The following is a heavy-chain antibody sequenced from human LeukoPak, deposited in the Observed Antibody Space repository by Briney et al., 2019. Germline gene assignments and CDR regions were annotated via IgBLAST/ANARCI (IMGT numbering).Heavy chain of an antibody. CDR1: GGSISSGAFY. CDR3: AASSGVTLGRF. J-gene: IGHJ4*02. Sequence: SKTLSLTCTVSGGSISSGAFYNNWIRQRPGKGLEWIGYIYYTGITSYNPSLKSRATMSVDTSMNQVSLKLSSLTAADTAVYYCAASSGVTLGRFWGQGTLVTVSS. V-gene: IGHV4-31*03. D-gene: IGHD3-16*01. CDR2: IYYTGIT.